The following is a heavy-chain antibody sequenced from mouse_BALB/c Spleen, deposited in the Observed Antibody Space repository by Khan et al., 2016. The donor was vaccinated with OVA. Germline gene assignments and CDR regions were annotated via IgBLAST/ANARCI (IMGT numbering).Heavy chain of an antibody. CDR3: ARDGRGYAMDY. CDR1: GYSITSDYA. V-gene: IGHV3-2*02. J-gene: IGHJ4*01. D-gene: IGHD1-1*01. Sequence: EVELVESGPGLVKPAASLSLTCTATGYSITSDYAWYWKRKFRGNKLGLVCYLSYNGSSGYNQTLKSRVTFTRDKSKNPVFLQLNSVTTEDTATYYCARDGRGYAMDYWGQGTSVTVSS. CDR2: LSYNGSS.